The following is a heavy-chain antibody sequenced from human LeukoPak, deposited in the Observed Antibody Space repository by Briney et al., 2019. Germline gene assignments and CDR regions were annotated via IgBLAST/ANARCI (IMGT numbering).Heavy chain of an antibody. J-gene: IGHJ6*03. CDR1: GYTCTSYD. V-gene: IGHV1-8*01. Sequence: ASVKVSCEAHGYTCTSYDINWVRQATGQGLKWMGWMNPNSGNTGYAQKFQGRVTMTRNTSISTAYMELSSLRSEDTAVYYCASGLTGYYDSSANMDVWGKGPRSPSP. CDR3: ASGLTGYYDSSANMDV. D-gene: IGHD3-22*01. CDR2: MNPNSGNT.